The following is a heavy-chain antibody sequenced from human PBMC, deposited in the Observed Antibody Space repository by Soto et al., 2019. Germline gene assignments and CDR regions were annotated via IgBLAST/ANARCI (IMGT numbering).Heavy chain of an antibody. J-gene: IGHJ6*04. CDR3: DRRPIHGTSIYYYGMDL. V-gene: IGHV1-18*01. Sequence: GSYVKASCKASGDTCSGYVIRWVIQSPALGLEWIDGISAYSGNTNDAENLQGRVTITTDTSTSTADMLVRSLLSAGTAAYACDRRPIHGTSIYYYGMDLQGKGTTVTDS. CDR1: GDTCSGYV. CDR2: ISAYSGNT. D-gene: IGHD1-7*01.